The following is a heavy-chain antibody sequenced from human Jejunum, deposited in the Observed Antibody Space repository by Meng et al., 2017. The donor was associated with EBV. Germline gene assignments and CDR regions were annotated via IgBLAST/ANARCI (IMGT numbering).Heavy chain of an antibody. CDR3: ARYERTTTGRWFDP. CDR2: VYHSGST. V-gene: IGHV4-4*02. D-gene: IGHD1-7*01. CDR1: GGSISSDDWSDDW. Sequence: QVQLQESGPGLVQPSGXLSLTCAXAGGSISSDDWSDDWWSWVRQPPEKELEWIGEVYHSGSTNYNPSFRSRVTISVDKSKNQFSLKLTSVTAADTAVYYCARYERTTTGRWFDPWGQGILVTVSS. J-gene: IGHJ5*02.